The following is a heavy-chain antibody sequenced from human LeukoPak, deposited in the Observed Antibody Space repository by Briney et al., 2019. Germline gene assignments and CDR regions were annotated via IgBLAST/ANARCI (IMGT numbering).Heavy chain of an antibody. D-gene: IGHD3-10*01. CDR3: ARGDGSDGTFDY. CDR1: GGSISSSSYY. J-gene: IGHJ4*02. Sequence: SETLSLTCTVSGGSISSSSYYWGWIRQPPGKGLEWIGSIYYSGSTYYNPSLKSRVTISVDTSKNQFSLKLSSVTAADTGVYYCARGDGSDGTFDYWGQGTLVTVSS. V-gene: IGHV4-39*07. CDR2: IYYSGST.